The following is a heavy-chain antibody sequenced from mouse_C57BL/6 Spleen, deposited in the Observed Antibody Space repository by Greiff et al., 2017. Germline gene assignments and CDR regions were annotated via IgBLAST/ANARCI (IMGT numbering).Heavy chain of an antibody. J-gene: IGHJ4*01. CDR2: INPSSGYT. CDR3: ARRDRNFYAMDY. V-gene: IGHV1-4*01. Sequence: VMLVESGAELARPGASVKMSCKASGYTFTSYTMHWVKQRPGQGLEWIGYINPSSGYTKYNQKFKDKATLTADKSSSTAYMQLSSLTSEDSAVYYCARRDRNFYAMDYWGQGTSVTVSS. CDR1: GYTFTSYT. D-gene: IGHD2-14*01.